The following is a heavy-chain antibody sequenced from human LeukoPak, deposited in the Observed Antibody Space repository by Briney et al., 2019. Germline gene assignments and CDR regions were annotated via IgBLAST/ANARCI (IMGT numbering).Heavy chain of an antibody. V-gene: IGHV4-31*03. CDR1: GGSISSGGYY. J-gene: IGHJ3*02. D-gene: IGHD3-22*01. CDR3: ARDNSGYYYYDI. CDR2: IYYSGST. Sequence: SETLSLTCTVSGGSISSGGYYWSWIRQHPGKGLEWIGYIYYSGSTYYNPSLKSRVTISVDTSKNQFSLKLSSVTAADTAVYYCARDNSGYYYYDIWGQGTMVTVSS.